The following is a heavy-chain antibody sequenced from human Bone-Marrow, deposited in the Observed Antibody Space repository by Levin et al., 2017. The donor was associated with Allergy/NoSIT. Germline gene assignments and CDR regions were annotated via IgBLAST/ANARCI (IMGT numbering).Heavy chain of an antibody. J-gene: IGHJ5*02. CDR1: GYSFTNYA. CDR2: INADNGNT. CDR3: ARDLNEGYCTEITCHTTWFAP. V-gene: IGHV1-3*01. D-gene: IGHD2-8*02. Sequence: GESLKTSCKASGYSFTNYAIHWVRQAPGQSLEWMGWINADNGNTKYSQKFQGRVTISRDTSASTAYMELRSLRSADTAVYYCARDLNEGYCTEITCHTTWFAPWGQGTLVTVSS.